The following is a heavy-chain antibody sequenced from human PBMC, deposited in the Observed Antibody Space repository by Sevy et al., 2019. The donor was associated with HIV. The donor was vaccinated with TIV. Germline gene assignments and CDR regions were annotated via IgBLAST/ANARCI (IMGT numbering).Heavy chain of an antibody. J-gene: IGHJ4*02. CDR1: GFTFSSYA. CDR2: ISGSGGSR. CDR3: AKDPTFDSTGPDY. V-gene: IGHV3-23*01. Sequence: GGSLRLSCGGSGFTFSSYAMNWVRQAPAKGLEWVSAISGSGGSRYYTDSVKGRFTISRDNSKNTLYLQMNSLRAEDSALYYCAKDPTFDSTGPDYWGQGTLVTVSS. D-gene: IGHD3-22*01.